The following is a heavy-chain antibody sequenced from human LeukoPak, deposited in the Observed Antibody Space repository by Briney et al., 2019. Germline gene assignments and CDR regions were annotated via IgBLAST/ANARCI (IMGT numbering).Heavy chain of an antibody. V-gene: IGHV4-39*07. Sequence: SETLSLTCTVSGGSISSSNYYWGWIRQPPGKGLEWIGSIYYSGDTYYNPSLKSRVTISVDASKNQFSLKLSSVTAADTAVYYCARRDWLDAFDIWGQGTMVTVSS. CDR2: IYYSGDT. J-gene: IGHJ3*02. CDR1: GGSISSSNYY. CDR3: ARRDWLDAFDI. D-gene: IGHD3-9*01.